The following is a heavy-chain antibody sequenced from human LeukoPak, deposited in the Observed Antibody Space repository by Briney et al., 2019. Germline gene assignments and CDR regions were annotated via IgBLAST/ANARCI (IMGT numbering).Heavy chain of an antibody. CDR2: FYNSGDT. Sequence: SETLSLTCTVSGDSISTYLWSWIRQAPGRGLEWIGYFYNSGDTKLNPSLKSRVTISVDTPKNQFSLKLSSVTAADTAMYYCARNVVGAPSDYWGQGTLVTVSS. V-gene: IGHV4-59*01. D-gene: IGHD1-26*01. CDR3: ARNVVGAPSDY. J-gene: IGHJ4*02. CDR1: GDSISTYL.